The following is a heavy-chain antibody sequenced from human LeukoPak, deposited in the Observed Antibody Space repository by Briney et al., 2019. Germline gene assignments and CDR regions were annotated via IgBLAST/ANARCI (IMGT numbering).Heavy chain of an antibody. CDR1: RYTFTNYW. Sequence: RGSLRLSSVDPRYTFTNYWIDRVSQAPGKGLGWVAFIKQDGSETAYADSVKGRFTISRDNAKNSLYLQMNSLRVEDTAVYYCATRGDLSWFGALRHWSQGTLVTVSS. D-gene: IGHD3-16*02. V-gene: IGHV3-7*01. CDR2: IKQDGSET. CDR3: ATRGDLSWFGALRH. J-gene: IGHJ4*02.